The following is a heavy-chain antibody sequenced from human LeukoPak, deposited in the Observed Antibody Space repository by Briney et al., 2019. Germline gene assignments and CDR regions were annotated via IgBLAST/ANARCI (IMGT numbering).Heavy chain of an antibody. V-gene: IGHV3-30-3*01. CDR3: VSQEYSSSGGDY. CDR1: GFTFSSYA. Sequence: GGSLRLSCAASGFTFSSYAMHWVRQAPGKGLEWVAVISYDGSNKYYADSVKGRFTISRDNSKNMLYLQMNSLRAEDTAVYYCVSQEYSSSGGDYWGQGTLVTVSS. CDR2: ISYDGSNK. D-gene: IGHD6-6*01. J-gene: IGHJ4*02.